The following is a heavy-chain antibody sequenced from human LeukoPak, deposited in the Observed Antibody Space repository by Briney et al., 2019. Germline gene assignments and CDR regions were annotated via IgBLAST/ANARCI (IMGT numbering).Heavy chain of an antibody. D-gene: IGHD5-18*01. CDR1: GGTFSGYA. CDR2: IIPIFGTA. CDR3: ARDLRDTAMVNLVL. V-gene: IGHV1-69*01. J-gene: IGHJ4*02. Sequence: GASVKVSCKASGGTFSGYAISWVQQAPGQGLEWMGGIIPIFGTANYAQKFQGRVTITADESTSTAYMELSSLRSEDTAVYYCARDLRDTAMVNLVLWGQGTLVTVSS.